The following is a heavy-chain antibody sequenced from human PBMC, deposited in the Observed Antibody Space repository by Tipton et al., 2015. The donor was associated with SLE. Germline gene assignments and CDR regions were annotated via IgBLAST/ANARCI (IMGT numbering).Heavy chain of an antibody. D-gene: IGHD3-22*01. CDR1: GFTFDDYA. CDR2: ISWNSGSI. Sequence: RSLRLSCAASGFTFDDYAMHWVRQAPGKGLEWVSGISWNSGSIGYADSVKGRFTISRDNAKNSLYLQMNSLRAEDMALYYCAKAWPPRDYYDSSEGAFDIWGQGTMVTVSS. V-gene: IGHV3-9*03. J-gene: IGHJ3*02. CDR3: AKAWPPRDYYDSSEGAFDI.